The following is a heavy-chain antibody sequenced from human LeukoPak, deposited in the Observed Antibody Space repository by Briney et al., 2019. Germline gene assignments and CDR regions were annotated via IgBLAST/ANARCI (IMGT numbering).Heavy chain of an antibody. CDR3: TTDQIPYDSSGYYQYYFDY. D-gene: IGHD3-22*01. CDR1: GFTFDDYA. J-gene: IGHJ4*02. Sequence: GRSLRLSCAASGFTFDDYAMHWVRQAPGKGLEWVSGISWNSGSIGYADSVKGRFTISRDNAKNSLYLQMNSLRAEDMALYYCTTDQIPYDSSGYYQYYFDYWGQGTLVTVSS. V-gene: IGHV3-9*03. CDR2: ISWNSGSI.